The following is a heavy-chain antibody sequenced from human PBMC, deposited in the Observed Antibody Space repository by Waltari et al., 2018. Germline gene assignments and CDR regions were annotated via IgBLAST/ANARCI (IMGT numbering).Heavy chain of an antibody. Sequence: QVQLQESGPGLVKPSETLSLTCTVSGGSISSYYWSWIRQPPGKGLEWIGYIYTSGGTNYNPSLKSRVTISVDTSKNQFSLKVSSVTAADTAVYYCAREYYYDRGAFDIWGQGTMVTVSS. CDR2: IYTSGGT. J-gene: IGHJ3*02. CDR3: AREYYYDRGAFDI. CDR1: GGSISSYY. D-gene: IGHD3-22*01. V-gene: IGHV4-4*09.